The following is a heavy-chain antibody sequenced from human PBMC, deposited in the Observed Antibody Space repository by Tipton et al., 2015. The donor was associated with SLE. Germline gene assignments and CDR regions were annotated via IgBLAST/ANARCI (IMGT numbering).Heavy chain of an antibody. CDR2: IYHSGST. CDR3: ARDLFVEFYRSWSDYAYYFDY. J-gene: IGHJ4*02. D-gene: IGHD3-3*01. V-gene: IGHV4-38-2*02. CDR1: GYSISRGFY. Sequence: TLSLTCSVSGYSISRGFYWGWLRQSPGKGLEWIGSIYHSGSTQYNPSLKSRVTISVDTSGNQVSLRLRSVTAADTAVYYCARDLFVEFYRSWSDYAYYFDYWGQGVLVTVSS.